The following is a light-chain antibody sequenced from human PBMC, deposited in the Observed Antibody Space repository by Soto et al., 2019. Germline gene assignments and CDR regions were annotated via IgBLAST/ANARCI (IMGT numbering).Light chain of an antibody. CDR2: GAF. CDR1: QSVSSN. CDR3: QQYNNWLPT. J-gene: IGKJ5*01. V-gene: IGKV3-15*01. Sequence: EIVMTQSPATLSVSPGERATLSCRASQSVSSNLAWYQQKPGQAPRLLIYGAFTRATGIPARFSGSRSGTEFTLTISSLQSEDFAVYYCQQYNNWLPTFGQGTRLEIK.